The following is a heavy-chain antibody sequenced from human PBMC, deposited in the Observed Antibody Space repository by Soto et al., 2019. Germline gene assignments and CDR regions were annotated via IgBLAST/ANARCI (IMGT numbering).Heavy chain of an antibody. D-gene: IGHD1-7*01. J-gene: IGHJ6*02. V-gene: IGHV4-31*03. CDR1: GGSISSGGYY. CDR2: IYYSGST. Sequence: SETLSLTCTVSGGSISSGGYYWSWIRQHPGKGLEWIGYIYYSGSTYYNPSLKSRVTISVDTSKNQFSLKLSSVTAADTAVYYCARDLKTWNYGPYGMDVWGQGTTVTVSS. CDR3: ARDLKTWNYGPYGMDV.